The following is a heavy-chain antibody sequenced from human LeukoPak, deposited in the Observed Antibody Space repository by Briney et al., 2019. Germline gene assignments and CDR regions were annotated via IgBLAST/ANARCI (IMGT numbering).Heavy chain of an antibody. CDR2: INPNSGGT. D-gene: IGHD6-6*01. CDR3: ARDRVAARIMDY. V-gene: IGHV1-2*02. J-gene: IGHJ4*02. CDR1: GYTFTGDY. Sequence: ASVKVSCKASGYTFTGDYMHWGRQAPGQGGEGRGGINPNSGGTNYAQTFRGRVTMTRDTSMSTAYMELSRLRAEDTAVYYCARDRVAARIMDYWGQGPLVPVSS.